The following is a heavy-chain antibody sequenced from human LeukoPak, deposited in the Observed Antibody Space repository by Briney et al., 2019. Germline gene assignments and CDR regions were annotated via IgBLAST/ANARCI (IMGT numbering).Heavy chain of an antibody. CDR2: IYSDNT. D-gene: IGHD4/OR15-4a*01. Sequence: GGSLRLSCAASGFTFSSYSMNWVRQAPGKGLEWVSFIYSDNTHYSDSVKGRFTISRDNSKNTLYLQMNSLRAEDTAVYYCARRAGAYSHPYDYWGQGTLVSVSS. J-gene: IGHJ4*02. V-gene: IGHV3-53*01. CDR1: GFTFSSYS. CDR3: ARRAGAYSHPYDY.